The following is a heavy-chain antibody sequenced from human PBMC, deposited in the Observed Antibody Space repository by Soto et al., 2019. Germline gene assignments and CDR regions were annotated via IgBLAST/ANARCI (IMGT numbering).Heavy chain of an antibody. D-gene: IGHD4-17*01. V-gene: IGHV4-31*03. CDR1: GGSISSGGYY. CDR2: IYYSGST. CDR3: ARAGVDGDYVIYYYYGMDV. Sequence: SETLSLTCTVSGGSISSGGYYWSWIRQHPGKGLEWIGYIYYSGSTYYNPSLKSRVTISVDTSKNQFSLKLSSVTAADTAVYYCARAGVDGDYVIYYYYGMDVWGQGTTVTV. J-gene: IGHJ6*02.